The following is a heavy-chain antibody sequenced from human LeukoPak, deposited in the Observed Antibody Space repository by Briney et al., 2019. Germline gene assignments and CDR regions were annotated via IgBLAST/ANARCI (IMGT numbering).Heavy chain of an antibody. J-gene: IGHJ4*02. CDR2: ISGSGGST. V-gene: IGHV3-23*01. Sequence: PGVSLRLSCAASGFTFSSYAMSWVRQAPGKGLEWVSAISGSGGSTYYADSVKGRSTISRDNSKNTLYLQMNSLRAEDTAVYYCAKGPNLGATLNYWGQGTLVTVSS. D-gene: IGHD1-26*01. CDR1: GFTFSSYA. CDR3: AKGPNLGATLNY.